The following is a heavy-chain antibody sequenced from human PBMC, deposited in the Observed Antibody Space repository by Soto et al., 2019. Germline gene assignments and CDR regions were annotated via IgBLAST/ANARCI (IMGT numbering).Heavy chain of an antibody. Sequence: QVQLVESGGGVVQPGRSLRLSCAASGFTFSSYGMHWVRQAPGKGLEWVAVIWYDGSNKYYADSVKGRFTISRDNSKNTLYLQMNSLRAEDTAVYYCARDRRQQHYYYYGMDVWGQGTTVTVSS. V-gene: IGHV3-33*01. CDR3: ARDRRQQHYYYYGMDV. J-gene: IGHJ6*02. D-gene: IGHD6-13*01. CDR1: GFTFSSYG. CDR2: IWYDGSNK.